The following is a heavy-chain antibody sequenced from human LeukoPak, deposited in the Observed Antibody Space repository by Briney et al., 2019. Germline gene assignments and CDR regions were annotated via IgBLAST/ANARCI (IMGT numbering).Heavy chain of an antibody. Sequence: PGGSLRLSCTASGFAFHKYTMNWARQAPGKGLEWVASISSGSSYIYYADSVKGRFTISRDNAKNSLFLQMNSLRAEDTSVTYCARVADDGSLDSWGQGTLVTVSS. J-gene: IGHJ4*02. V-gene: IGHV3-21*01. D-gene: IGHD1-1*01. CDR1: GFAFHKYT. CDR2: ISSGSSYI. CDR3: ARVADDGSLDS.